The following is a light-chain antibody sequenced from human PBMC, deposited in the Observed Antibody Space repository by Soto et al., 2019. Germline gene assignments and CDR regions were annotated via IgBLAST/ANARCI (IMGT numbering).Light chain of an antibody. Sequence: NFMLTQPHSVSESPGKTVTISCSRSSSSIATNYVQWYQQRPGSAPTTVIYDDNQRPSGVPDRFSGSIDSSSNSASLTISGLKAEDEADYYCQSYDSFNRVFGGGTKVTVL. J-gene: IGLJ3*02. V-gene: IGLV6-57*04. CDR2: DDN. CDR1: SSSIATNY. CDR3: QSYDSFNRV.